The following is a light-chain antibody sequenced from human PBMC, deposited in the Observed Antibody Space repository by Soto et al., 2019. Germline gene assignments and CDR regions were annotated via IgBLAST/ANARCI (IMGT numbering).Light chain of an antibody. CDR1: QSVSSY. CDR3: QQRYTWPPLT. V-gene: IGKV3-11*01. J-gene: IGKJ4*01. Sequence: EIVLTQSPATLSLSPGERATLSCRASQSVSSYLAWYQQKPGQAPRLLIYDASNRATGIPARFSGSGSGTDFTLTISRLEAKYFAVCDCQQRYTWPPLTFGLETKLDIK. CDR2: DAS.